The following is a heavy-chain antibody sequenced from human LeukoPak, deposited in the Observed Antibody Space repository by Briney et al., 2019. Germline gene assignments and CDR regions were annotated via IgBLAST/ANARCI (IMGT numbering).Heavy chain of an antibody. CDR1: GFTFSSYA. V-gene: IGHV3-23*01. CDR3: AKRSGTYMYFDY. D-gene: IGHD1-26*01. Sequence: SGGSLRLSCAASGFTFSSYAMGWVRQAPGKGLEWVSVISGSGDSTYYAESVKGQFTISRDNSKNTLYLQMNSLRVEDTAVYYCAKRSGTYMYFDYWGQGTLVTVSS. J-gene: IGHJ4*02. CDR2: ISGSGDST.